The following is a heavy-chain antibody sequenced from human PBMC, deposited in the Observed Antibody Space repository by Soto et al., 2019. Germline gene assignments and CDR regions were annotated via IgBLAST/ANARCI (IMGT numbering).Heavy chain of an antibody. CDR3: ARVSLGPYGDYDPLYYYYYMDV. J-gene: IGHJ6*03. CDR1: GGSISSYY. V-gene: IGHV4-59*08. Sequence: QVQLQESGPGLVKPSETLSLTCTVSGGSISSYYWSWIRQPPGKGLEWMGDIYYSGSTNYNPSLKRRVTISVDTSKNQFSLKLSSVTAADTAVYYCARVSLGPYGDYDPLYYYYYMDVWGKGTTVTVSS. CDR2: IYYSGST. D-gene: IGHD4-17*01.